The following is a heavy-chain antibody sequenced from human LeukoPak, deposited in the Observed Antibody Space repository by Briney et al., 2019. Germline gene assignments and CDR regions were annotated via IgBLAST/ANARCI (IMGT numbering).Heavy chain of an antibody. CDR1: GFTFSSYA. V-gene: IGHV3-23*01. J-gene: IGHJ4*02. Sequence: AGGSLRLSCAASGFTFSSYAMSWVRQAPGKGLEWVSAISAGGGSTYYADSVKGRFTISRDNSKNTLYVQMNSLRAEDTAVYYCAKAPSIRYSSFDYWGQGTLVTVSS. D-gene: IGHD3-10*01. CDR2: ISAGGGST. CDR3: AKAPSIRYSSFDY.